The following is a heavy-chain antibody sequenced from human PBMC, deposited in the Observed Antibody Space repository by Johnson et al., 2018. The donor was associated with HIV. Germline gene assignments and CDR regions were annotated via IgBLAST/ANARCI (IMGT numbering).Heavy chain of an antibody. V-gene: IGHV3-30*04. CDR1: GFTFSSYA. Sequence: SLRLSCAASGFTFSSYAMHWVRQAPGKGLEWVAVISYDGSNKYYADSVKGRFTISRDNSKNTLYLQMNSLRAGDTAVYYCARGDYYDSSGFFIDAFDIWGQGTMVTVSS. CDR2: ISYDGSNK. J-gene: IGHJ3*02. CDR3: ARGDYYDSSGFFIDAFDI. D-gene: IGHD3-22*01.